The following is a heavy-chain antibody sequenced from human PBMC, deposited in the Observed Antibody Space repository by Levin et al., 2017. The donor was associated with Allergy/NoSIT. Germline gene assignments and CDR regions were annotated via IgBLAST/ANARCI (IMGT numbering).Heavy chain of an antibody. Sequence: SGPTLVKATQDLTLTCTFSGFSLTPNREGVGWFRQPPGKALEWLALIYRDDDKRYNSSVRSRLTITTDTSKNQVVLTMTNMDPVDTATYYCAHTRPITISFGTVSEVWEAFDIWGQGTMVTVSS. CDR1: GFSLTPNREG. J-gene: IGHJ3*02. D-gene: IGHD3-16*01. CDR2: IYRDDDK. V-gene: IGHV2-5*02. CDR3: AHTRPITISFGTVSEVWEAFDI.